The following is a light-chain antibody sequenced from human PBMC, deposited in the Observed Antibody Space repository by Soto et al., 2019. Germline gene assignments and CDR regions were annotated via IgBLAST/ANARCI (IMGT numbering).Light chain of an antibody. J-gene: IGKJ1*01. Sequence: DIVMTQSTLSLPVTPGEPASISCRSSQSLLHSNGYTYLDWYLQRPGQSPQLLIYLGSYRASGVPDRFSGSGSGTDFTLKISRVEAGDVGVYYCMQTLLTWTFGQGTKVDIK. CDR1: QSLLHSNGYTY. V-gene: IGKV2-28*01. CDR3: MQTLLTWT. CDR2: LGS.